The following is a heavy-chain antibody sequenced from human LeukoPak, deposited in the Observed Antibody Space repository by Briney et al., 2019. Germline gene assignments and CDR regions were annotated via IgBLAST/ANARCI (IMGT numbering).Heavy chain of an antibody. Sequence: PSETLSLTCTVSGGSISSGGYYWSWIRQHPGKGLEWIGYIYYSGSTYYNPSLKSRVTISVDTSKNQFSLKLSSVTAADTAVYYCARDDLRYSGSYFVYWGQGTLVTVSS. V-gene: IGHV4-31*03. J-gene: IGHJ4*02. CDR3: ARDDLRYSGSYFVY. D-gene: IGHD1-26*01. CDR2: IYYSGST. CDR1: GGSISSGGYY.